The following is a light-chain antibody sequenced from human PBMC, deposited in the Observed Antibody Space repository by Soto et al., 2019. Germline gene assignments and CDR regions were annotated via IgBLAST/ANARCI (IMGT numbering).Light chain of an antibody. Sequence: DIPMTQSPSTLSASVGDRVTITCRASETISSWLAWYQQKEGKAPKLLMYDASTLESGVPPRFSGSRSGTEFTLTISSLQPDDSGTSYCQQYHSYFSVTFGQGTRVEIK. CDR3: QQYHSYFSVT. CDR2: DAS. CDR1: ETISSW. J-gene: IGKJ1*01. V-gene: IGKV1-5*01.